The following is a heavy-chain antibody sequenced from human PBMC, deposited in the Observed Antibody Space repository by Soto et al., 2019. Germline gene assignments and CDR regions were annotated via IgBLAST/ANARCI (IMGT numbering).Heavy chain of an antibody. D-gene: IGHD3-22*01. Sequence: GGSLRLSCAASGFTFSSYSMNWVRQAPGKGLEWVSSISSSSSYIYYADPVKGRFTISRDNAKNSLYLQMNSLRAEDTAVYYCASSPNYYDSSGYYTGYAFDIWGQGTMVTVSS. CDR1: GFTFSSYS. V-gene: IGHV3-21*01. CDR2: ISSSSSYI. J-gene: IGHJ3*02. CDR3: ASSPNYYDSSGYYTGYAFDI.